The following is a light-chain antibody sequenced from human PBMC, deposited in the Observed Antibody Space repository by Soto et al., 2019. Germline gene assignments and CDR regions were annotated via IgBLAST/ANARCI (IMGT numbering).Light chain of an antibody. J-gene: IGLJ2*01. CDR3: KSYDCSLSGLYVV. V-gene: IGLV1-40*01. Sequence: QSVLTQPPSVSGAPGQRVTISCTGSSSNIGAGYDVHWYQQLPGTAPKLLIYGNSNRPSGVPDRFSGSKSGTSASLAITGLQDEDEADYSCKSYDCSLSGLYVVFGGGTKLTVL. CDR1: SSNIGAGYD. CDR2: GNS.